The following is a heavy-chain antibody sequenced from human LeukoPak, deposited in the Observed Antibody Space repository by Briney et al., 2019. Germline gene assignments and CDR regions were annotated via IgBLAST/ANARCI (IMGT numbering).Heavy chain of an antibody. D-gene: IGHD3-10*01. J-gene: IGHJ5*02. CDR1: GGSFSGDY. CDR3: ARGVAVLLWFGEPYPIHNWFDP. Sequence: SETLSLTCAVYGGSFSGDYWSWVRHPPRQGLEWIGEINHTGSTNYNPSLRIRVTISVDTSKNQLALKLSSVTAADTAVYYCARGVAVLLWFGEPYPIHNWFDPWGQGTLVTVST. CDR2: INHTGST. V-gene: IGHV4-34*01.